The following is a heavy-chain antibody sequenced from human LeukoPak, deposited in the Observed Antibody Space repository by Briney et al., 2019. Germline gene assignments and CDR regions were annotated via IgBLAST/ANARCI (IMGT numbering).Heavy chain of an antibody. J-gene: IGHJ4*02. V-gene: IGHV3-74*01. D-gene: IGHD1-26*01. Sequence: PGGSLRLSCAASGFTFGTDWMNWVRQAPGKGLVWVSRINSDGSSISYADSVKGRFTISRDNAKNTLYLQMNSLRAEDTAVYYCGGGSYLLDYWGQGTLVTVSS. CDR1: GFTFGTDW. CDR3: GGGSYLLDY. CDR2: INSDGSSI.